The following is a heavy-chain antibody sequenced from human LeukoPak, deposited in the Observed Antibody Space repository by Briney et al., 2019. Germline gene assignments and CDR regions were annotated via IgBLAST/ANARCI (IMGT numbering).Heavy chain of an antibody. CDR1: GFTFSSYG. V-gene: IGHV3-30*02. CDR2: IWYGGSNK. D-gene: IGHD6-6*01. CDR3: AKSLGYSSSSPYYYYYMDV. J-gene: IGHJ6*03. Sequence: GGSLRLSCAASGFTFSSYGMHWVRQAPGKGLEWVAVIWYGGSNKYYADSVKGRFTISRDNSKNTLYLQMNSLRAEDTAVYYCAKSLGYSSSSPYYYYYMDVWGKGTAVTVSS.